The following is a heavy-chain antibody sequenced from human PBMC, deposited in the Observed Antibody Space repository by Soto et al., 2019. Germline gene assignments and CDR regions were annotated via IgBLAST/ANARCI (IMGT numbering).Heavy chain of an antibody. CDR1: GFTFSGSA. D-gene: IGHD3-10*01. CDR3: SSIGSGVPGYYYGMDV. Sequence: EVQLVESGGGLVQPGGSLKLSCAASGFTFSGSAMHWVRQASGKGLEWVGRIRSKANSYATAYAASVKGRFTISRDDSKNTAYLQMNSLKTEDTAVYYCSSIGSGVPGYYYGMDVWGQGTTVTVSS. V-gene: IGHV3-73*02. J-gene: IGHJ6*02. CDR2: IRSKANSYAT.